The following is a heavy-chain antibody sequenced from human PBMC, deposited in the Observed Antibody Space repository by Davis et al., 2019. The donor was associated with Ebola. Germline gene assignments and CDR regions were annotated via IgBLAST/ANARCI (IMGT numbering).Heavy chain of an antibody. J-gene: IGHJ6*02. Sequence: GGSLRLSCAASGFTFSSYSMNWVRQAPGKGLEWVSSISSRSYYIYYADSLKGRFTISRDNPQNTLYLQMNSLRTEDTAVYYCAKNSRAGRSQPYGMDVWGLGTTVTASS. CDR3: AKNSRAGRSQPYGMDV. CDR1: GFTFSSYS. D-gene: IGHD6-19*01. V-gene: IGHV3-21*01. CDR2: ISSRSYYI.